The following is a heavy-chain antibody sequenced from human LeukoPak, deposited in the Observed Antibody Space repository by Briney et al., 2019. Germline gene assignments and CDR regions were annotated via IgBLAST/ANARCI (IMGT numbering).Heavy chain of an antibody. CDR2: IKDDGSQK. CDR3: ARDVGKGFDC. Sequence: GGSLRLSCAASGFTFSRYWMTWVRQAPGKGPEWVANIKDDGSQKYYVDSVKGRFTISRDNAKNSLYLQMNSLGAEDTAVYYCARDVGKGFDCWGQGTLVTVSS. J-gene: IGHJ4*02. V-gene: IGHV3-7*01. D-gene: IGHD1-26*01. CDR1: GFTFSRYW.